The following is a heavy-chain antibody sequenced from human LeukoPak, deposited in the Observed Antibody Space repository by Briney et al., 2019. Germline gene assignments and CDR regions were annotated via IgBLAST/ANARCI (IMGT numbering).Heavy chain of an antibody. V-gene: IGHV3-74*01. CDR3: ARTYLVGWYFDL. CDR1: GLTFSCYW. D-gene: IGHD3-16*01. CDR2: ISGDGSST. Sequence: GGSLRLSCAASGLTFSCYWMHWVRQAPGKGLVWVSRISGDGSSTNYADSVKGRFTISRDNAKNTLYLQMNSLRAEDTAVYYCARTYLVGWYFDLWGRGALVTVSS. J-gene: IGHJ2*01.